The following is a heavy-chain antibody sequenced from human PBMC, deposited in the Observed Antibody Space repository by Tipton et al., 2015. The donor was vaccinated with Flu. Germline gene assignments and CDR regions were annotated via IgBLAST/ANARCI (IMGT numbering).Heavy chain of an antibody. Sequence: SLRLSCAASGFTFSSYAMSWVRQAPGKGLEWVSAISGSGGSTYYADPVKGRFTISRDNSKNTLYLQMNSLRAEDTAVYYCAKYSGGDFWSYYYYGMDVWGQGTTVTVSS. D-gene: IGHD3-3*01. CDR1: GFTFSSYA. CDR3: AKYSGGDFWSYYYYGMDV. CDR2: ISGSGGST. J-gene: IGHJ6*02. V-gene: IGHV3-23*01.